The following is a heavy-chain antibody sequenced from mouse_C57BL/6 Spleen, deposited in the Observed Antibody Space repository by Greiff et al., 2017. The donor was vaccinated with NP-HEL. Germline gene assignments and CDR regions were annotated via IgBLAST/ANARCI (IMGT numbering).Heavy chain of an antibody. D-gene: IGHD3-2*02. CDR3: ARQGDSSGGFDY. CDR1: GFTFSSYG. Sequence: EVKLVESGGDLVKPGGSLKLSCAASGFTFSSYGMSWVRQTPDKRLEWVATISSGGSYTYYPDSVKGRFTISRDNAKNTLYLQMSSLKSEDTAMYYCARQGDSSGGFDYWGQGTTLTVSS. J-gene: IGHJ2*01. V-gene: IGHV5-6*01. CDR2: ISSGGSYT.